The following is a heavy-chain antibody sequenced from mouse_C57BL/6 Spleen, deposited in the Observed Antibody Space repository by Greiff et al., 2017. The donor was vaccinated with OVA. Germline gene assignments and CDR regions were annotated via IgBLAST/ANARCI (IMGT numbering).Heavy chain of an antibody. D-gene: IGHD3-2*02. CDR2: IDPENGDT. V-gene: IGHV14-4*01. CDR1: GFNIKDDY. Sequence: EVQLQQSGAELVRPGASVKLSCTASGFNIKDDYMHWVKQRPEQGLEWIGWIDPENGDTEYASKFQGKATITADTSSNTAYLQLSRLTSEDTAVYYCTTGQLRRDWGQGTTLTVSS. J-gene: IGHJ2*01. CDR3: TTGQLRRD.